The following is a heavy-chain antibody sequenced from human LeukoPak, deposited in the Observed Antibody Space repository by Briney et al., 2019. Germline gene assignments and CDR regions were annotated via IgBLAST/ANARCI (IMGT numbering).Heavy chain of an antibody. V-gene: IGHV3-21*01. J-gene: IGHJ6*03. D-gene: IGHD2-15*01. CDR3: ARDVAAIAGGYMDV. CDR1: GFTFSSYS. CDR2: ISDSGSSI. Sequence: GGSLRLSCAASGFTFSSYSMNWVRQAPGKGLEWVSSISDSGSSIFYADSVKGRFTISRDNAKISLYLQMNSLRAEDTAVYYCARDVAAIAGGYMDVWGKGTTVTVSS.